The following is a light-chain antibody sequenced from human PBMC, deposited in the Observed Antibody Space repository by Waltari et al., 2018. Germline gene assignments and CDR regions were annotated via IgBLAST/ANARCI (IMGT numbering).Light chain of an antibody. CDR2: WAS. Sequence: DIVMTQSPDSLAVSLGERATINCKSSQSVLYSSNNKNYLAWYQQKPGQPPKRVICWASIREAGVPDRLGGSGSGTDFTLTCSSLQAEDVAVYYCQQYYSTPPTFGQGTKVEIK. CDR1: QSVLYSSNNKNY. V-gene: IGKV4-1*01. J-gene: IGKJ1*01. CDR3: QQYYSTPPT.